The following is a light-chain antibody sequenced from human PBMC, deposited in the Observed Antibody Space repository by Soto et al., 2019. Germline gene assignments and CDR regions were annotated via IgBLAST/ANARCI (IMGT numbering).Light chain of an antibody. CDR1: SSNVGSYT. Sequence: QSVLTQPPSASGTPGQRVTISCSGSSSNVGSYTVYWYQQLPGTAPKVLIYSGNRRPSGVPARFSGSKSGTSASLAISGLQSEDEADYYCAAWYDSLNGVVFGGGTKVTVL. CDR3: AAWYDSLNGVV. CDR2: SGN. J-gene: IGLJ2*01. V-gene: IGLV1-44*01.